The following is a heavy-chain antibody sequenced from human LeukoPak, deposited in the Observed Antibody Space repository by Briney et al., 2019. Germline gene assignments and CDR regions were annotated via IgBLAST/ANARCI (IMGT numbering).Heavy chain of an antibody. CDR1: GYTFTSNG. CDR2: ISVYNGNT. D-gene: IGHD1-26*01. J-gene: IGHJ4*02. Sequence: ASVKVSCKASGYTFTSNGISWVRQAPGQGLEWMGWISVYNGNTNYAQKFQGRVTMTTDTSTSTAYMELRNLRSDDTAVYYCARAPSAYSGSYGAHDYWGQGTLVTVSS. V-gene: IGHV1-18*01. CDR3: ARAPSAYSGSYGAHDY.